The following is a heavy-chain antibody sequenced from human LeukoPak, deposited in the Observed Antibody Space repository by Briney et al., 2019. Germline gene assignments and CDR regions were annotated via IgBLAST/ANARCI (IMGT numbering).Heavy chain of an antibody. CDR3: ARKGPNSSNWYYFDY. Sequence: AASVKVSCKASGYTFTSYYMHWVRQAPGQGLEWMGIINPSGGSTSYAQKFQGRVTMTRDTSTSTVYMELSSLTSDDTAVYYCARKGPNSSNWYYFDYWGQGTLVTVSS. D-gene: IGHD6-13*01. CDR1: GYTFTSYY. V-gene: IGHV1-46*01. CDR2: INPSGGST. J-gene: IGHJ4*02.